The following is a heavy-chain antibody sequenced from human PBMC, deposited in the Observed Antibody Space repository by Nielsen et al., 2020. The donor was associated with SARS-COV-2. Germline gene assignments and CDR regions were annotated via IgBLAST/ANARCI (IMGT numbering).Heavy chain of an antibody. V-gene: IGHV3-13*01. CDR3: PRERNAFDI. CDR1: GSTFSSYD. Sequence: GESLKISCAASGSTFSSYDMHWVRQATGKGLEWVSAIGTAGDTYYPGSVKGRFTISRENAKNSLYLQMNSLRAGDTAVYYCPRERNAFDIWGQGTMVTVSS. CDR2: IGTAGDT. J-gene: IGHJ3*02.